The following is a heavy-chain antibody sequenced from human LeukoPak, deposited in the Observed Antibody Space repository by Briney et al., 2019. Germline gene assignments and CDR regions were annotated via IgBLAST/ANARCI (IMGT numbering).Heavy chain of an antibody. CDR1: GGTFSSYA. CDR2: IIPIFGTA. Sequence: ASVKVSCKASGGTFSSYAISWVRQAPGQGLEWMGGIIPIFGTANYAQKFQGRVTITADKSTSTAYMELSSLRSEDTAVYYCATSGYSSGWYGYRGQGTLVTVSS. CDR3: ATSGYSSGWYGY. D-gene: IGHD6-19*01. V-gene: IGHV1-69*06. J-gene: IGHJ4*02.